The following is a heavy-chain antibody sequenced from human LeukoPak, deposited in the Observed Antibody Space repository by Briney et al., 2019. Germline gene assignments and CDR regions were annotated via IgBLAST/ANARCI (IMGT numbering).Heavy chain of an antibody. V-gene: IGHV1-69*04. Sequence: SVKVSCKASGGTFSSYAISWVRQAPGQGLEWMGRIIPILGIANYAQKFQGRVTITADKSTSTAYMGLSSLRSEDTAVYYCASDVEMATINRYWGQGTLVTVSS. CDR3: ASDVEMATINRY. CDR1: GGTFSSYA. J-gene: IGHJ4*02. CDR2: IIPILGIA. D-gene: IGHD5-24*01.